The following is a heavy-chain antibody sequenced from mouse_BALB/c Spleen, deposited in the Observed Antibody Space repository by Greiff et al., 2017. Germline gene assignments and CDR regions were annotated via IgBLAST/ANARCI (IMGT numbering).Heavy chain of an antibody. CDR1: GFTFSDYY. J-gene: IGHJ3*01. D-gene: IGHD1-2*01. CDR2: ISDGGSYT. Sequence: EVKLEESGGGLVKPGGSLKLSCAASGFTFSDYYMYWVRQTPEKRLEWVATISDGGSYTYYPDSVKGRFTISRDNAKNNLYLQMSSLKSEDTAMYYCAHGPWFAYWGQGTLVTVSA. V-gene: IGHV5-4*02. CDR3: AHGPWFAY.